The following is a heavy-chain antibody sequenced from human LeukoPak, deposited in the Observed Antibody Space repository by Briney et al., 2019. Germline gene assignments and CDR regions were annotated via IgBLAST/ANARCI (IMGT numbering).Heavy chain of an antibody. D-gene: IGHD6-13*01. CDR2: INSDGRST. J-gene: IGHJ4*02. V-gene: IGHV3-74*01. CDR1: GCTFSSYW. CDR3: ARGGSTWYLPFDY. Sequence: GGSLRLSCAASGCTFSSYWMHWVRQAPGKGLVWVSRINSDGRSTDYADSVKGRFSISRDNAKNILYLHMSSLRAEDTAVYYCARGGSTWYLPFDYWGQGTLVTVSS.